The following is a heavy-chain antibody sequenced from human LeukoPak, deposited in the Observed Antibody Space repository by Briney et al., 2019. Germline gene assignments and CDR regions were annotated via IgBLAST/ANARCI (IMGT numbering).Heavy chain of an antibody. Sequence: SETLSLTCTVSGYSIRSDYYWGWIRQSPGEGLEWVGSIYDSGITYYNPSLKSRVTISVDTYKNQFSLKLSSVTAADMAAYYCAREYRSSWYLNWFDPWGQGTLVTVSS. CDR2: IYDSGIT. V-gene: IGHV4-38-2*02. CDR1: GYSIRSDYY. J-gene: IGHJ5*02. CDR3: AREYRSSWYLNWFDP. D-gene: IGHD6-13*01.